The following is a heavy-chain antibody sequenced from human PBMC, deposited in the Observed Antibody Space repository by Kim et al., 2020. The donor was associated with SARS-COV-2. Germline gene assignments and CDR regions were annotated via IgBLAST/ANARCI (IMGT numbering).Heavy chain of an antibody. J-gene: IGHJ6*03. CDR1: GGSFSGYY. Sequence: SETLSLTCAVYGGSFSGYYWSWIRQPPGKGLEWIGEINHSGSTNYNPSLKSRVTISVDTSKNQFSLKLSSVTAADTAVYYCARGWNLAAAGSSRSHYYYYMDVWGKGTTVTVSS. V-gene: IGHV4-34*01. CDR3: ARGWNLAAAGSSRSHYYYYMDV. D-gene: IGHD6-13*01. CDR2: INHSGST.